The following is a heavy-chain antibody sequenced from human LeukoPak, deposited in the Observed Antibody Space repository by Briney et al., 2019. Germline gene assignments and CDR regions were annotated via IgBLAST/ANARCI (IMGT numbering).Heavy chain of an antibody. CDR2: IYHSGST. V-gene: IGHV4-38-2*01. Sequence: SETLSLTCAVSGYSISSGYYWGWIRQPPGKGLEWIGSIYHSGSTYYNPSLESRVTLSVDTSKNQFSLKLSSVTAADTAVYYCARTSRKQGYYFDYWGQGTLVTVSS. CDR3: ARTSRKQGYYFDY. D-gene: IGHD1-14*01. J-gene: IGHJ4*02. CDR1: GYSISSGYY.